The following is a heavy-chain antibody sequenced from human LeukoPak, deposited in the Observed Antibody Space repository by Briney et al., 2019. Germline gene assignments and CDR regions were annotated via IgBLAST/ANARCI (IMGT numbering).Heavy chain of an antibody. J-gene: IGHJ4*02. CDR1: GFTFTTYI. CDR3: ANLPVGGLVRVDC. Sequence: GGSLRLSCAASGFTFTTYIMSWVRQAPGKGLEWVATMSGDGGSSYHADSVKGRFTISRDNSKDTLYLQMDSLRVEDTAVYYCANLPVGGLVRVDCWGQGTLVAVSS. V-gene: IGHV3-23*01. CDR2: MSGDGGSS. D-gene: IGHD6-19*01.